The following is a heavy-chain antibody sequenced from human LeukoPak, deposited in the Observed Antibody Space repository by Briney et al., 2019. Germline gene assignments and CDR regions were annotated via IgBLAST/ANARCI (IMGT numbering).Heavy chain of an antibody. D-gene: IGHD5/OR15-5a*01. Sequence: KTSETLSLTCTVAGGSISSTSYYWDWIRQPPGKGLEWSGSIYYGETTYYSSSLKSRVTISVNTSKNQFSLRLTSVTAADTAVYYCARQVSDYFYYYIDVWGRGTTVTVSS. CDR3: ARQVSDYFYYYIDV. CDR2: IYYGETT. V-gene: IGHV4-39*01. CDR1: GGSISSTSYY. J-gene: IGHJ6*03.